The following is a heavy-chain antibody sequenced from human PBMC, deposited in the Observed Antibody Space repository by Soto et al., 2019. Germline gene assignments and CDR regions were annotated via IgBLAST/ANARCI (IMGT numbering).Heavy chain of an antibody. J-gene: IGHJ4*02. D-gene: IGHD2-21*02. Sequence: QVQLQQWGAGLLKPSETLSLTCAVYGGSFSDFYWTWIRRPPGKGLEWIGQINHRGSTNYNPSLKSRVTISGDTSKNQFSLKLSSVTAADTAVYYCVRGTSVVTPSLDYWGQGTLVTVSS. CDR1: GGSFSDFY. CDR3: VRGTSVVTPSLDY. V-gene: IGHV4-34*01. CDR2: INHRGST.